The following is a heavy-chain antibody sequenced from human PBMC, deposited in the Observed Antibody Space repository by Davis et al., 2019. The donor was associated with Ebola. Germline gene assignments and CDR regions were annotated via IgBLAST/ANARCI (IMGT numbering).Heavy chain of an antibody. J-gene: IGHJ4*02. Sequence: AASVKVSCKASAGTSSSYAISRVRQAPGQGLEWMGWLSAYNGNTNYAQNPQGRVTMTTDTSTSTAYMELRSLRSDDTAVYYCARGYCSGGSCYSADYWGQGTLVTVSS. V-gene: IGHV1-18*01. CDR2: LSAYNGNT. CDR3: ARGYCSGGSCYSADY. CDR1: AGTSSSYA. D-gene: IGHD2-15*01.